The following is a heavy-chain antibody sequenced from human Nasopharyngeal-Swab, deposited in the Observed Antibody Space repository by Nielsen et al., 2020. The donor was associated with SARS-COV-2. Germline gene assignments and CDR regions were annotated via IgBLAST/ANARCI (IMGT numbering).Heavy chain of an antibody. V-gene: IGHV3-9*01. CDR2: ISWNSGSI. CDR1: GFTFDDYA. D-gene: IGHD5-18*01. CDR3: AKDVNSALVSGYGMDV. Sequence: SLKISCAASGFTFDDYAMHWVRQAPGKGLEWVSGISWNSGSIGYADSVKGRFTISRDNAKNSLYLQMNSLRSEDTALYYCAKDVNSALVSGYGMDVWGRGTTVTVSS. J-gene: IGHJ6*02.